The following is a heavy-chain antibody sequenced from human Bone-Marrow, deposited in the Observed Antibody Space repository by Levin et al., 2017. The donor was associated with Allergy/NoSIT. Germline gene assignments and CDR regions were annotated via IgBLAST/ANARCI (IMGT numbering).Heavy chain of an antibody. J-gene: IGHJ4*02. Sequence: SLKISCAASGFTFGDYAMHWVRQVQGRGLEWVSGINCNGGNVGYGAFVNGRFTISRDNAKSSLSLEMRNLKTEDTALYYCAKDLSSGWHLFDHWGQGALVSVSS. CDR3: AKDLSSGWHLFDH. V-gene: IGHV3-9*01. D-gene: IGHD6-19*01. CDR2: INCNGGNV. CDR1: GFTFGDYA.